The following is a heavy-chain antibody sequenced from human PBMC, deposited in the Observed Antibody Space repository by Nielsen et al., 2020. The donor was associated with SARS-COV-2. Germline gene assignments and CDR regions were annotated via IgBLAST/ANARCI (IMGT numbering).Heavy chain of an antibody. V-gene: IGHV3-48*03. CDR2: ISSSGSTI. D-gene: IGHD3-16*01. Sequence: GESLKISCAASGFTFSSYEMNWVRQAPGKGLEWVSYISSSGSTIYYADSVKGRFTISRDNAKNSLYLQMNSLRAEDTAVYYCARGRTNWDYYYGMDVWGQGTTVTVSS. CDR3: ARGRTNWDYYYGMDV. CDR1: GFTFSSYE. J-gene: IGHJ6*02.